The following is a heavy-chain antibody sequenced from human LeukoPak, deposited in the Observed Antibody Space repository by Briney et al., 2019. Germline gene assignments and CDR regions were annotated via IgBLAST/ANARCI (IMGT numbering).Heavy chain of an antibody. Sequence: GGSLRLSCAASGFTFSSFGMNWVRQAPGKGLEWVSYISSSGSTIYYADSVKGRFTISRDNAKNSLYLQMNSLRAEDTAVYYCARVTYGDFQFDYWGQGTLVTVSS. V-gene: IGHV3-48*04. CDR1: GFTFSSFG. CDR2: ISSSGSTI. D-gene: IGHD4-17*01. CDR3: ARVTYGDFQFDY. J-gene: IGHJ4*02.